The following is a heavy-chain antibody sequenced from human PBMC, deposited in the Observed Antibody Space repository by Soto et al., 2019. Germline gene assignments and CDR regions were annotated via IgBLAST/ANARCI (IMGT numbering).Heavy chain of an antibody. CDR3: AREGSGGGGMDV. CDR1: GYRFISYG. CDR2: ISPDNGNT. D-gene: IGHD1-26*01. J-gene: IGHJ6*02. V-gene: IGHV1-18*01. Sequence: QVQLVQSGSEVKKPGASVKVSCKASGYRFISYGLSWVRQAPGQGLEWMGWISPDNGNTNYAQKIQDRVTMTTETSTSTAYMELRSLRSDDTAIYWCAREGSGGGGMDVWGQGTTVTVSS.